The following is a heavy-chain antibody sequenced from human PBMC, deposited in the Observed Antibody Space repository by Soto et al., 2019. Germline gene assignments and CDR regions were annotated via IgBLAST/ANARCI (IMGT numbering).Heavy chain of an antibody. Sequence: PGESLKISCAASGCTVSNNYMSWGRQAPWKGLEYVSVIYSGGGTYYADSVKGRFTISRDNSKNTLYLQMNSLGAEDTAVYYCAGVSAAVTEFTIRENWF. CDR3: AGVSAAVTEFTIRENWF. V-gene: IGHV3-66*01. J-gene: IGHJ5*01. D-gene: IGHD6-25*01. CDR2: IYSGGGT. CDR1: GCTVSNNY.